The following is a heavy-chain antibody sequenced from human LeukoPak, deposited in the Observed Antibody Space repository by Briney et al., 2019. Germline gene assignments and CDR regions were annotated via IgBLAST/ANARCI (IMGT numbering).Heavy chain of an antibody. V-gene: IGHV7-4-1*02. D-gene: IGHD2-15*01. J-gene: IGHJ6*03. Sequence: ASVKVSCKASGYTFSNYGMNWVRQAPGQGLEWMGWINTNSGNPTYAQGFTGRFVFSLDTSVNTAYLQIRRLKAEDTAIYCCARGSVVVAGAYYYMDVWGKGTTVTVSS. CDR2: INTNSGNP. CDR3: ARGSVVVAGAYYYMDV. CDR1: GYTFSNYG.